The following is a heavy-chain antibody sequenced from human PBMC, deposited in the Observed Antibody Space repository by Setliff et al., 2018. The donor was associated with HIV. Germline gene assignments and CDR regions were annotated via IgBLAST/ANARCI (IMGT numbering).Heavy chain of an antibody. CDR2: INPKSGAT. Sequence: ASVKVSCKSFGYRFTDFYVNWVRQAPGQGLEWMGWINPKSGATKNAQKFQGRVTMTRDTSISTAYMELSRLRSDDTAVYYCARDLGPGGGSYRMPINWFDPWGQGTLVTVSS. CDR1: GYRFTDFY. J-gene: IGHJ5*02. V-gene: IGHV1-2*02. CDR3: ARDLGPGGGSYRMPINWFDP. D-gene: IGHD1-26*01.